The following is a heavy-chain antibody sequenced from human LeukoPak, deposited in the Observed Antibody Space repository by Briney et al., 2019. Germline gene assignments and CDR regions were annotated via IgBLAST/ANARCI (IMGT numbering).Heavy chain of an antibody. J-gene: IGHJ6*03. CDR2: ISSSSSYI. CDR3: ARSPSWFGELDYYMDV. CDR1: GFTFSSYS. Sequence: TGGSLRLSCAASGFTFSSYSMNWVRQAPGKGLEWVSSISSSSSYIYYADSVKGRFTISRDNAKNSLYLQMNSLRAEDTAVYYCARSPSWFGELDYYMDVWGKGTTVTVSS. V-gene: IGHV3-21*01. D-gene: IGHD3-10*01.